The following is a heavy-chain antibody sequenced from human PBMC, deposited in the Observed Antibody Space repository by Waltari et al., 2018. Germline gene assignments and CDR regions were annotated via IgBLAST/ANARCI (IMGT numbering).Heavy chain of an antibody. Sequence: VQLQESGPGLVKPSETLSLTCTVSGGSISSYYWSWVRQAPGKGLEWVSVIYSGGTTHYADSVKGRFTISRDNSKNTLYLQMNSLRAEDTAVYYCARGAPRDWGQGTLVTVSS. CDR2: IYSGGTT. J-gene: IGHJ4*02. CDR1: GGSISSYY. V-gene: IGHV3-53*01. CDR3: ARGAPRD.